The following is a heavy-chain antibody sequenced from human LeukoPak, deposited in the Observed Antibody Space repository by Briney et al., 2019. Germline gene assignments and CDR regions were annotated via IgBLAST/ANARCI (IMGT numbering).Heavy chain of an antibody. Sequence: PSETLSLTCAVYGGSFSGYYWSWIRQPPGKGLEWIGEINHSGSTNYNPSLKSRVTISVDTSRNQFSLKLSSVTAADTAVYYCATISAAGPYNWFDPWGQGTLVTVSS. V-gene: IGHV4-34*01. CDR1: GGSFSGYY. J-gene: IGHJ5*02. D-gene: IGHD6-13*01. CDR2: INHSGST. CDR3: ATISAAGPYNWFDP.